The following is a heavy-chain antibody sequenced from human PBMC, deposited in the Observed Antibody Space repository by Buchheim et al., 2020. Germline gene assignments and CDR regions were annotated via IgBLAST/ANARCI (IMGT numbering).Heavy chain of an antibody. J-gene: IGHJ4*02. CDR2: ISSSASTI. V-gene: IGHV3-48*01. D-gene: IGHD1-26*01. Sequence: EVQLVESGGGLAKPGGSLRLSCAASGLTFSSSHMNWVRQAPGKGLEWISYISSSASTIYYTDSVKGRFTISRDNAKNSLYLQVYSLRAEDTAVYYCARGTARGGTHDYWRQGTL. CDR3: ARGTARGGTHDY. CDR1: GLTFSSSH.